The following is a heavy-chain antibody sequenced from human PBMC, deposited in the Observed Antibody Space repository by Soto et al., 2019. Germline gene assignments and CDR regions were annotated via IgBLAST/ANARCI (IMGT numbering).Heavy chain of an antibody. D-gene: IGHD3-9*01. J-gene: IGHJ4*02. Sequence: SETLSLTCAVSGGSIGSGGYSWGWIRQPPGKGLEWIGYIYHSVSTYYNTSLKSRVTISVDTSKNQYSLKLSYVTAADTAVYYCAGRRHYDILTGYYSYWGQGTLVTVS. CDR3: AGRRHYDILTGYYSY. CDR1: GGSIGSGGYS. CDR2: IYHSVST. V-gene: IGHV4-30-2*05.